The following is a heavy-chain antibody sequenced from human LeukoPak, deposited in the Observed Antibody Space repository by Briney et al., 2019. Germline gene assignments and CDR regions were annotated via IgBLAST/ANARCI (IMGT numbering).Heavy chain of an antibody. CDR2: IIPIFGTA. Sequence: ASVKVSCKASGGTSSSYAISWVRQAPGQGLEWMGGIIPIFGTANYAQKFQGRVTITADESTSTAYMELSSLRSEDTAVYYCARCPPPVAGDYYYGMDVWGQGTTVTVSS. D-gene: IGHD6-19*01. CDR3: ARCPPPVAGDYYYGMDV. J-gene: IGHJ6*02. V-gene: IGHV1-69*13. CDR1: GGTSSSYA.